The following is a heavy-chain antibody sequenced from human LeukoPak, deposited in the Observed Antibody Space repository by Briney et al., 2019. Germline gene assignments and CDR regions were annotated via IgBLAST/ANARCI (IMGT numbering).Heavy chain of an antibody. J-gene: IGHJ4*02. CDR2: ISSSSSTI. CDR1: GFTFSSYS. Sequence: GGSLRLSCAASGFTFSSYSMNWVRQAPGKGLEWASYISSSSSTIYYADSVKGRFTISRDNAKNSLYLQMNSLRAEDTALYYCARLAYSSSWYRYLDYWGQGTLVTVSS. D-gene: IGHD6-13*01. CDR3: ARLAYSSSWYRYLDY. V-gene: IGHV3-48*04.